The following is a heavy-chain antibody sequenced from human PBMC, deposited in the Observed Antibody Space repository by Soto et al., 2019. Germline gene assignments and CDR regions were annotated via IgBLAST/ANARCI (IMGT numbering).Heavy chain of an antibody. CDR2: MNPNSGKG. J-gene: IGHJ5*02. Sequence: ASVKVSCKASGYTFGNNYISWGRQVTGQGLEWMGWMNPNSGKGGYAQKFQGRVTMTRDTSTSTAYMELSSLTSDDTAIYYCARMATSGTLNWFDPWGQGTLVTVSS. CDR1: GYTFGNNY. V-gene: IGHV1-8*01. CDR3: ARMATSGTLNWFDP.